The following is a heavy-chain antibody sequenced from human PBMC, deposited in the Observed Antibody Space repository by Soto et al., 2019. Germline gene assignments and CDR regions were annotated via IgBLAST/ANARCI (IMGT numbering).Heavy chain of an antibody. Sequence: SETLSLTCTVSGGSVSSASYYWSWIRQPPGKGLEWIGYLYYSGSTNYNPSLKSRVTTSVDTSKNQFSLKLSSVTAADTAVYYCARDQGFYYDNSGYYRTPFDYWGQGTLVTVSS. J-gene: IGHJ4*02. CDR2: LYYSGST. CDR1: GGSVSSASYY. V-gene: IGHV4-61*01. D-gene: IGHD3-22*01. CDR3: ARDQGFYYDNSGYYRTPFDY.